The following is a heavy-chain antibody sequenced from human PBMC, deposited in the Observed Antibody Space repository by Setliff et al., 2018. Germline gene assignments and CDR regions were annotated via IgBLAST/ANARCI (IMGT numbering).Heavy chain of an antibody. Sequence: GASVKVSCKASGGTFSSYGISWVRQAPGQGLEWMGGTIPMFGTIDYARKLQGRVTIITDESTSTAYMELSSLRSEDTAVYYCARERGDIVTTTSYYYYLDVWGKGTTVTVSS. CDR3: ARERGDIVTTTSYYYYLDV. V-gene: IGHV1-69*05. J-gene: IGHJ6*03. D-gene: IGHD5-12*01. CDR1: GGTFSSYG. CDR2: TIPMFGTI.